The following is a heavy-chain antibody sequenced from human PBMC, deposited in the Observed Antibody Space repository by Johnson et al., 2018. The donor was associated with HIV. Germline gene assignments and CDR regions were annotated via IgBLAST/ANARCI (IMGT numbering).Heavy chain of an antibody. CDR2: IWHDGSGK. CDR1: GFTFSSYG. Sequence: QVQLVESGGGVVQPGTSLRLSCAASGFTFSSYGIHWVRQAPGKGLEWVAFIWHDGSGKYYADSVNGRFTISRDNSKNTLYLQINSLRAEDTAMYYCARESANSGRYSGAFDVWGQGTMVIVSS. CDR3: ARESANSGRYSGAFDV. D-gene: IGHD1-26*01. V-gene: IGHV3-33*01. J-gene: IGHJ3*01.